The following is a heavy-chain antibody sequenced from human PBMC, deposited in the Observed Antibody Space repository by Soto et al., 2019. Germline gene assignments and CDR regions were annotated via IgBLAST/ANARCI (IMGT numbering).Heavy chain of an antibody. D-gene: IGHD4-17*01. CDR2: NSAYNGNT. J-gene: IGHJ1*01. V-gene: IGHV1-18*01. Sequence: QVQLVQSGAEVKKPGASVKVSCKASGYTFTSYGISWVRQAPGQGLEWMGWNSAYNGNTNYAQKLQGRVTMPTDTSPSTAYMELRSLRSDDTAVYYCARRGPDYGYYEGYFQHWGQGTLVTVSS. CDR3: ARRGPDYGYYEGYFQH. CDR1: GYTFTSYG.